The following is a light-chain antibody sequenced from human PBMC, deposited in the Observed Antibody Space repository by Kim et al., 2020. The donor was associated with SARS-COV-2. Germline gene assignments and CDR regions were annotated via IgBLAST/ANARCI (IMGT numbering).Light chain of an antibody. CDR2: WAS. J-gene: IGKJ2*01. Sequence: RAPINCKSRQSVLYSSNNKSYLAWYQQKRGQPPKLPIFWASTRESGVPDRFSGGGSGTDFTLTSSSLQAEDVAVYCCQQYYSTPYTFGQGTKLEI. CDR3: QQYYSTPYT. V-gene: IGKV4-1*01. CDR1: QSVLYSSNNKSY.